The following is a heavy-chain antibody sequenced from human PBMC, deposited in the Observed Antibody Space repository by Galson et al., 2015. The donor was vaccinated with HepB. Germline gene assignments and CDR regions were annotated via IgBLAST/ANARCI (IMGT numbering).Heavy chain of an antibody. CDR2: NNPNSGGT. Sequence: QSGAEVKKPGESLRISCKASGYTFTGYYMHWVRQAPGQGLEWMGWNNPNSGGTNYAQKFQGRVTMTRDTSISTAYMELSRLRSDDTAVYYCARDSYSSSSNGPHDYWGQGTLVTVSS. CDR1: GYTFTGYY. V-gene: IGHV1-2*02. D-gene: IGHD6-13*01. CDR3: ARDSYSSSSNGPHDY. J-gene: IGHJ4*02.